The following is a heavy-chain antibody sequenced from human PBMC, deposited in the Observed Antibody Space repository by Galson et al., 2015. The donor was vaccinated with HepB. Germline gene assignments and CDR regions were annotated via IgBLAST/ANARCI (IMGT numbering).Heavy chain of an antibody. D-gene: IGHD3-3*01. CDR3: ARGPHQGGVPPPGMDV. V-gene: IGHV1-18*04. J-gene: IGHJ6*02. CDR2: ISSNSGNT. Sequence: SVKVSCKASGYTFTSNGISWVRQAPGQGLEWMGWISSNSGNTNYAQKFQGRVTLTTDTSTSTGYMELRSLRSDDTAVYYCARGPHQGGVPPPGMDVWGQGTTVTVSS. CDR1: GYTFTSNG.